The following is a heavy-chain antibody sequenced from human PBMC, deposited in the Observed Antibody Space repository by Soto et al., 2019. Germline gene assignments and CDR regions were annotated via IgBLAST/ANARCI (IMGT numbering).Heavy chain of an antibody. J-gene: IGHJ4*02. V-gene: IGHV2-5*01. CDR2: IYWYDDK. CDR1: GFSLSTTRVG. CDR3: AHTLVAGLGYYFDY. D-gene: IGHD6-19*01. Sequence: QITLKESGPTLVKPTQTLTLTCTFSGFSLSTTRVGVGWIRQPPGKALEWLALIYWYDDKRYSPFLKSRLTITKDTSKNQVVLTMTIMDPMDTATYFCAHTLVAGLGYYFDYWGQGTLVTVSS.